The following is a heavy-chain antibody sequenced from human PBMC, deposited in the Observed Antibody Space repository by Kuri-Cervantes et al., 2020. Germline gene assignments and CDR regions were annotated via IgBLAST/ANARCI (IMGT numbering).Heavy chain of an antibody. CDR1: GFIFSNYA. J-gene: IGHJ4*02. V-gene: IGHV3-30-3*01. CDR2: ISYDGTNK. D-gene: IGHD5-12*01. Sequence: GESLKISCAASGFIFSNYAMHWVRQAPGKGLEWVAVISYDGTNKYYADSVKGRFTISRDNSQNTLYLQMNSLRPDDTAVYYCARALGKEGGYDFGFDYWGQGTLVTVSS. CDR3: ARALGKEGGYDFGFDY.